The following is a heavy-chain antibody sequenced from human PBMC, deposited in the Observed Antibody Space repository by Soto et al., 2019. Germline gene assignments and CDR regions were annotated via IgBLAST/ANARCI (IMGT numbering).Heavy chain of an antibody. D-gene: IGHD3-22*01. CDR1: GYTFTGYY. V-gene: IGHV1-2*04. Sequence: ASVKVSCKASGYTFTGYYMHWVRQAPGQGLEWMGWINPNSGGTNYAQKFQGWVTMTRDTSISTAYMELSRLRSDDTAVYYCARSGRYXSGYYYPYYYYYYGMDVWGQGTTVTVSS. J-gene: IGHJ6*02. CDR3: ARSGRYXSGYYYPYYYYYYGMDV. CDR2: INPNSGGT.